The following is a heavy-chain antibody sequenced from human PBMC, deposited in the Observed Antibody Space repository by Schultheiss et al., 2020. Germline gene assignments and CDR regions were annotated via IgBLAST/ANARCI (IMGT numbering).Heavy chain of an antibody. D-gene: IGHD3-22*01. CDR2: INSDGSST. Sequence: GESLKISCAASGFTFSDYYMSWIRQAPGKGLEWVSRINSDGSSTSYADSVKGRFTISRDNAKNTLYLQMNSLRAEDTAVYYCAKCYDSSGYYYYYYYYGMDVWGQGTTVTVSS. CDR3: AKCYDSSGYYYYYYYYGMDV. J-gene: IGHJ6*02. CDR1: GFTFSDYY. V-gene: IGHV3-74*01.